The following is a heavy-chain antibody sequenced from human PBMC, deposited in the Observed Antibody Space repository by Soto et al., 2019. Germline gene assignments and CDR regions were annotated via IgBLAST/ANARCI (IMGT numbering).Heavy chain of an antibody. CDR2: IYSGGST. D-gene: IGHD6-19*01. J-gene: IGHJ6*02. V-gene: IGHV3-53*01. Sequence: PGGSLRLSCAASGFTVSSNYMSWVRQAPGKGLEWVSVIYSGGSTYYADSVKGRFTISRDNSKNTLYLQMNSLRAKDTAVYYCARDRGWPGEVYDYYGLDVWGQGTTVTVSS. CDR3: ARDRGWPGEVYDYYGLDV. CDR1: GFTVSSNY.